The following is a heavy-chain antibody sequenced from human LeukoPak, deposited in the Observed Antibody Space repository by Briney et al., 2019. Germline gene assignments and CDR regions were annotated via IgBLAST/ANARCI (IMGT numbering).Heavy chain of an antibody. CDR1: GFIFSGSD. D-gene: IGHD6-19*01. CDR2: ITTKPSNYAT. J-gene: IGHJ4*02. Sequence: GGSLRLSCAASGFIFSGSDIHWVRQASGKGLEWVGRITTKPSNYATAYAASVKGRFTISRDDSENTAYLQMSSLKTEDTAVYFCTTYRSAHYWGQGTLVTVSS. CDR3: TTYRSAHY. V-gene: IGHV3-73*01.